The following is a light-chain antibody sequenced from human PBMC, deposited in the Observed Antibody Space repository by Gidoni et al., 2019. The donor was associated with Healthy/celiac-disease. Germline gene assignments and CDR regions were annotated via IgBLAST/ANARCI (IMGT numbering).Light chain of an antibody. CDR1: QSVLYSSNNKNY. Sequence: DIVMTQSPDSLAGSLGESATINCKSSQSVLYSSNNKNYLAWYQQKPGQPPKLLIYWASTRESGVPDRFSGSGSGTDFTLTISSLQAEDVAVYYCQQYYSTPQLTFGGGTKVEIK. CDR3: QQYYSTPQLT. V-gene: IGKV4-1*01. J-gene: IGKJ4*01. CDR2: WAS.